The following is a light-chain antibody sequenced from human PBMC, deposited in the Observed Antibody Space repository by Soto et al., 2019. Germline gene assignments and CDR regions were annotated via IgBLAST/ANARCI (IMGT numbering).Light chain of an antibody. Sequence: EIVLTQSPATLSLSPGERATLSCRASQSISSSLAWYQQKPGQAPRLLIYDASNRATGIPARVSGSGSGTDFTLTISSLEPEDFAVYYCQQRSNWPLTFGGGTKVEIK. CDR2: DAS. V-gene: IGKV3-11*01. CDR3: QQRSNWPLT. CDR1: QSISSS. J-gene: IGKJ4*01.